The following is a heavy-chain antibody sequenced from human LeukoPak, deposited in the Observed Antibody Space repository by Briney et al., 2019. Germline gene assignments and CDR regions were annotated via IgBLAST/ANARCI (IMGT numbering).Heavy chain of an antibody. D-gene: IGHD3-22*01. CDR3: ARVGAPSNDDSSGYQVDY. CDR2: INHSGST. J-gene: IGHJ4*02. CDR1: GGSFSGYY. Sequence: PSETLSLTCAVYGGSFSGYYWSWIRQPPGKGLEWIGEINHSGSTNYNPSLKSRVTISVDTSKNQFSLKLSSVTAADTAVYYCARVGAPSNDDSSGYQVDYWGQGTLVTVSS. V-gene: IGHV4-34*01.